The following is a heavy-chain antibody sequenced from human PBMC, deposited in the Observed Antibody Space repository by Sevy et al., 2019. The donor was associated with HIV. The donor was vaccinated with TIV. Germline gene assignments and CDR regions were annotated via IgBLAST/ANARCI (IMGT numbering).Heavy chain of an antibody. D-gene: IGHD2-8*01. CDR2: LSFGCGEI. CDR3: AREGCTKPHDY. CDR1: GFTFSKYS. V-gene: IGHV3-23*01. Sequence: GGSLRLSCAASGFTFSKYSMSWVRQPPGKGLEWVSTLSFGCGEINYADSVKGRFTIYRDNSKGSVYLQMNNLRPGDTAVYYCAREGCTKPHDYWGQGTLVTVSS. J-gene: IGHJ4*02.